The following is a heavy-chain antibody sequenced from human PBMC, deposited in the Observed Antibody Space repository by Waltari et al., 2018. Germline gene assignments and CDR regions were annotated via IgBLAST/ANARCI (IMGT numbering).Heavy chain of an antibody. D-gene: IGHD4-4*01. CDR1: GFIFSDFY. V-gene: IGHV3-7*01. CDR3: ARDMTVSQSDGFDL. J-gene: IGHJ3*01. Sequence: EVQLVESGGGLVQPGGSLRLSCAASGFIFSDFYMSWVRQAPGKGLEWGANIKQDGSGTYYLDSVKGRFTISKDDVGNSLSVQMNNLRVEDTAVYYCARDMTVSQSDGFDLWGQGTMVTVS. CDR2: IKQDGSGT.